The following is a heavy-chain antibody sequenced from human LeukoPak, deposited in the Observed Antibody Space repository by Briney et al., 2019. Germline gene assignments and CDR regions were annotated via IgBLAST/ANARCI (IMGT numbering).Heavy chain of an antibody. V-gene: IGHV3-21*01. Sequence: PGGSLRLSCAASGFTFSSYSMNWVRQAPGKGLEWVSSISSSSSYIYHADSVKGRFTISRDNAKNSLYLQMNSLRAEDTAVYYCARGGWVPLYSSSSQGFDYWGQGTLVTVSS. D-gene: IGHD6-6*01. CDR1: GFTFSSYS. CDR3: ARGGWVPLYSSSSQGFDY. CDR2: ISSSSSYI. J-gene: IGHJ4*02.